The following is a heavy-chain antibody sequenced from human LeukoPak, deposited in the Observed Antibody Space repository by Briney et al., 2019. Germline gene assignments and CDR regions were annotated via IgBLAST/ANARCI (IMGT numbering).Heavy chain of an antibody. V-gene: IGHV3-23*01. Sequence: GGSLRLSCAASGFTFSSYAMSWVRQAPGKGLEWVSAISATGDRTYYAESVKGRFTISRDNSKNTLYLQMNSLRAEDTALYYCARDYYDSSGYYYDYWGQGTLVTVSS. CDR2: ISATGDRT. CDR1: GFTFSSYA. D-gene: IGHD3-22*01. J-gene: IGHJ4*02. CDR3: ARDYYDSSGYYYDY.